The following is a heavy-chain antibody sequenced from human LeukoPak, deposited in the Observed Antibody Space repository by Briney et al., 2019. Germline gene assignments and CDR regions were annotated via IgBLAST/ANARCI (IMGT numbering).Heavy chain of an antibody. CDR2: IYTSGST. D-gene: IGHD3-22*01. V-gene: IGHV4-61*02. CDR3: AREDDSSGYPDY. J-gene: IGHJ4*02. CDR1: GGSISSSGYY. Sequence: PSETLSLTCSVSGGSISSSGYYWSWIRQPAGKGLEWIGRIYTSGSTNYNPSLKSRVTISVDTSKNQFSLKLSSVTAADTAVYYCAREDDSSGYPDYWGQGTLVTVSS.